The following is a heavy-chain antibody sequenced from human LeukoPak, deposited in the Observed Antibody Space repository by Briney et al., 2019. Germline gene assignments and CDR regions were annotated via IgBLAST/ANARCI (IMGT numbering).Heavy chain of an antibody. V-gene: IGHV1-69*13. CDR2: IIPIFGTA. J-gene: IGHJ6*02. CDR3: AREDSSSSFSYYYGMDV. Sequence: SVKVSCKASGGTFSIYAISWVRQAPGQGLEWMGGIIPIFGTANYAQKFQGRVTITADESTSTAYMELSSLRSEDTAVYYCAREDSSSSFSYYYGMDVWGQGTTVTVSS. CDR1: GGTFSIYA. D-gene: IGHD6-6*01.